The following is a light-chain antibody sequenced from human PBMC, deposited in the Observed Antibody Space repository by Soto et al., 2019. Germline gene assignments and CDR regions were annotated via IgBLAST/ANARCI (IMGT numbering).Light chain of an antibody. CDR1: SSDVGGYNY. CDR2: EVS. CDR3: SSYTGSSTLV. Sequence: QSALTQPASVSGSPGQSITISCTGTSSDVGGYNYVSWYQHHPGKAPKLMIYEVSNRPSGVSNRFSGSKSGNTASLTISGLQANDEADYYRSSYTGSSTLVFGGGTKLTV. J-gene: IGLJ3*02. V-gene: IGLV2-14*01.